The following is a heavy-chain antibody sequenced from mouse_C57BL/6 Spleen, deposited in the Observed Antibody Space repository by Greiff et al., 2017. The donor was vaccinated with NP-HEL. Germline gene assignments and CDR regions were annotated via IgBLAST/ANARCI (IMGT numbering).Heavy chain of an antibody. Sequence: QVQLQQSGAELVKPGASVKLSCKASGYTFTSYWMQWVKQRPGQGLEWIGEIDPSDSYTNYNQKFKGKATLTVDTSSSTAYMQLSSLTSEDSAVYYCARSGLRYFSSMDYWGQGTSVTVSS. CDR3: ARSGLRYFSSMDY. D-gene: IGHD1-1*01. J-gene: IGHJ4*01. CDR1: GYTFTSYW. V-gene: IGHV1-50*01. CDR2: IDPSDSYT.